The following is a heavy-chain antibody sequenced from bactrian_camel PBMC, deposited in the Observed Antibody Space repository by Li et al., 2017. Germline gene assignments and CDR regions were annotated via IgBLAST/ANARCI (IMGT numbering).Heavy chain of an antibody. CDR3: APDSSPQMGCY. V-gene: IGHV3S55*01. Sequence: VQLVESGGGSVQAGGSLSLSCTASEFTFEDSDVGWYRQVPDSECEWISTIRADGSTTYADSVKGRFTISQNNAKTTTWLQMNNLKLDDTAMYYCAPDSSPQMGCYWTRGTQVTVS. J-gene: IGHJ4*01. D-gene: IGHD5*01. CDR2: IRADGST. CDR1: EFTFEDSD.